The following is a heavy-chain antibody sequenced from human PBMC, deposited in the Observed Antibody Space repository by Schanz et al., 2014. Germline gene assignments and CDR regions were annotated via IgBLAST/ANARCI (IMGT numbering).Heavy chain of an antibody. CDR1: GFTFSNYG. Sequence: QVQLVESGGGVVRPGRSLRLSCAASGFTFSNYGMHWVRQAPGKGLEWVAVISYDGSDKFYADSVKGRFTISRDNSNNTMSLQMNSLRNEDPAVYFCAKSYDTSGYSGFDYWGQGTLVTVSS. V-gene: IGHV3-30*18. CDR2: ISYDGSDK. CDR3: AKSYDTSGYSGFDY. J-gene: IGHJ4*02. D-gene: IGHD3-22*01.